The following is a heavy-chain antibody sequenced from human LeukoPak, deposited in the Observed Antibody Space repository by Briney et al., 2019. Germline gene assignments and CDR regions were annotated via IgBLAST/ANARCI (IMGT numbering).Heavy chain of an antibody. CDR2: INHSGST. J-gene: IGHJ4*02. CDR3: ARVGLDY. D-gene: IGHD3-16*01. CDR1: GGSFSGYY. Sequence: SETLSLTCAVYGGSFSGYYWSWIRQPPGKGLEWIGEINHSGSTNYNPPLKSRVTISVDTSKNQFSLKLSSVTAADTAVYYCARVGLDYWGQGTLVTVSS. V-gene: IGHV4-34*01.